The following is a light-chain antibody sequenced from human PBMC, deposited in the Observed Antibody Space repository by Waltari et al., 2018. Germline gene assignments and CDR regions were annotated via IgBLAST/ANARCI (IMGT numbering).Light chain of an antibody. Sequence: QSALTQPASVSGSPGQSITISCSGSTTDIGTYDYPSWDPQYPGKAPKLFLYQVTILPLGVSNRSHASKAGNPASLTISGLQTDDEAIYYCSSYTDSTTVVFGGGTVVTVL. CDR1: TTDIGTYDY. CDR2: QVT. CDR3: SSYTDSTTVV. V-gene: IGLV2-14*01. J-gene: IGLJ2*01.